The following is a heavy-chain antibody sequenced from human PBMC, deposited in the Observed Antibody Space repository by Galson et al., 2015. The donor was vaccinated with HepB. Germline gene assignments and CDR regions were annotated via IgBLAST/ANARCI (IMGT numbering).Heavy chain of an antibody. CDR2: INAGNGNT. J-gene: IGHJ6*02. V-gene: IGHV1-3*01. D-gene: IGHD6-19*01. CDR1: GYTFTSYA. Sequence: SVKVSCKASGYTFTSYAMHWVRQAPGQRLEWMGWINAGNGNTKYSQKFQGRVTITRDTSASTAYMELSSLRSEDTAVYYCARGIGRQWLVVGYYYYYGMDVWGQGTTVTVSS. CDR3: ARGIGRQWLVVGYYYYYGMDV.